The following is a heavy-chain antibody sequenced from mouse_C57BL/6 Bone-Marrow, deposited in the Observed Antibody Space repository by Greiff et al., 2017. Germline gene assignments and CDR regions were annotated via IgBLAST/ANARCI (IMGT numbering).Heavy chain of an antibody. CDR3: ARSGYGNYGERFAY. CDR1: GYTFTSYW. Sequence: VQLQQPGAELVRPGSSVKLSCKASGYTFTSYWMHWVKQRPIQGLEWIGNIDPSDSETHYNQKFKDKATLTVDKSSSTAYMQLSSLTSEDSAVYYCARSGYGNYGERFAYWGQGTLVTVSA. J-gene: IGHJ3*01. CDR2: IDPSDSET. V-gene: IGHV1-52*01. D-gene: IGHD2-1*01.